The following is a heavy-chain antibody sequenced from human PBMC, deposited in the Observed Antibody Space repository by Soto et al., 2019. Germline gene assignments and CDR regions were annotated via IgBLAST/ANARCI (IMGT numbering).Heavy chain of an antibody. V-gene: IGHV6-1*01. D-gene: IGHD5-12*01. CDR3: ARAPRGYSGYDSFDLFDI. CDR1: GDSVSSNSAA. CDR2: TYYRSKWYN. J-gene: IGHJ3*02. Sequence: QSPTLSLTCAISGDSVSSNSAAWNWIRQSPSRGLEWLGRTYYRSKWYNDYAVSVKSRITINPDTSKNQFSLQLNSVTPEDTAVYYCARAPRGYSGYDSFDLFDIWGQGTMVTVSS.